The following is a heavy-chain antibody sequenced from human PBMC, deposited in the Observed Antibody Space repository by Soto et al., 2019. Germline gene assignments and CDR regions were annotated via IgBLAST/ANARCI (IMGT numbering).Heavy chain of an antibody. Sequence: SETLSLTCTVSGGSISSYYWSWIRQPPGKGLEWIGYIYYSGSTNYNPSLKSRVTISVDTSKNQFSLKLSSVTAADTAVYYCARTPAYYYGSSENYFDYWGQGTLVTVSS. D-gene: IGHD3-10*01. V-gene: IGHV4-59*01. CDR3: ARTPAYYYGSSENYFDY. CDR1: GGSISSYY. CDR2: IYYSGST. J-gene: IGHJ4*02.